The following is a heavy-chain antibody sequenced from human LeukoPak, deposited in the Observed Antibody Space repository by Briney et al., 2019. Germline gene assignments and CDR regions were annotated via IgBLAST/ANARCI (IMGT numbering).Heavy chain of an antibody. Sequence: PSETLSLTCTVSGGSISSYYWSWIRQPPGKGLEWIGYIYYNGSTNYNPSLKSRVTISVDTSKNQFSLKLSSLTAADTAVYYCARHVKDYHTSGSNRWFDPWGQGTLVTVSS. CDR1: GGSISSYY. J-gene: IGHJ5*02. D-gene: IGHD3-22*01. V-gene: IGHV4-59*08. CDR3: ARHVKDYHTSGSNRWFDP. CDR2: IYYNGST.